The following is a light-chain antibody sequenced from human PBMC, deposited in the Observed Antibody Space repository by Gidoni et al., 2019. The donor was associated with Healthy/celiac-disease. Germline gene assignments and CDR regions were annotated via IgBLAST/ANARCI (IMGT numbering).Light chain of an antibody. CDR3: QQSYSTPQT. V-gene: IGKV1-39*01. CDR1: QSITSY. Sequence: DIQMTPSPSSLSASVGDRVTITCRASQSITSYLNWYQQKPGKAPKLLIYAASSLQSGVPSTFSGSGSGTDFTLTISSLQPEDFATYYCQQSYSTPQTFGQGTKVEIK. J-gene: IGKJ1*01. CDR2: AAS.